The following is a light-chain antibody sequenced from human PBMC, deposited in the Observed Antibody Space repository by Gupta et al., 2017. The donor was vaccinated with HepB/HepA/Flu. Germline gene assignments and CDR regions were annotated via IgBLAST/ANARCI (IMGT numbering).Light chain of an antibody. CDR3: SAWDSSHNVPV. V-gene: IGLV10-54*04. CDR1: TNNVGNEG. J-gene: IGLJ2*01. Sequence: QAGLSQPPSVYKDFGQTATLTSPGNTNNVGNEGATWLQQHQGHPPELLSYRNNNRPSGISERFSVSSSGNTASLTITGLQPEDEADYYCSAWDSSHNVPVLGGGTKLTVL. CDR2: RNN.